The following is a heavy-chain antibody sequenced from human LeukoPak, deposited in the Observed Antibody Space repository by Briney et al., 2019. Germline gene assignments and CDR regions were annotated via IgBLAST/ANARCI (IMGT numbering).Heavy chain of an antibody. J-gene: IGHJ4*02. V-gene: IGHV4-34*01. D-gene: IGHD5-18*01. Sequence: SEALSLTCAVYGGSFSGYYWSWIRQPPGKGLEWIGEINHSGSTNYNPSLKSRVTISVDTSKNQFSLKLSSVTAADTAVYYCASAGGYSYGYFDYWGQGTLVTVSS. CDR3: ASAGGYSYGYFDY. CDR2: INHSGST. CDR1: GGSFSGYY.